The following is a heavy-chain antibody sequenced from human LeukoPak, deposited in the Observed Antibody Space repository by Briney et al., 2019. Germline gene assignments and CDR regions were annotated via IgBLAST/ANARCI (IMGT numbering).Heavy chain of an antibody. Sequence: SETLSLTCTVSGGSISSSSYYWGWIRQPPGKVLEWIGSIYYSGSTYYNPSLKTRVTISVDTSKNQFSLRLSSVTAADTAVYFCARDIDGSGIYGMDVWGQGTTVTVSS. J-gene: IGHJ6*02. D-gene: IGHD3-10*01. CDR1: GGSISSSSYY. CDR2: IYYSGST. V-gene: IGHV4-39*07. CDR3: ARDIDGSGIYGMDV.